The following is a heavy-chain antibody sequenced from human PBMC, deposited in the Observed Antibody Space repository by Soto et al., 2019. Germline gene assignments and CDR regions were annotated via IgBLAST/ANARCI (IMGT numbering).Heavy chain of an antibody. J-gene: IGHJ4*02. V-gene: IGHV1-69*01. Sequence: GAPVKVSSQGSGSTLSSYAISSVGQAPGQGLEWMGGIIPIFGTANYAQKFQGRVTITADESTSTAYMELSSLRSEDTAVYYCARDGGAYDYSPFDYWGQGTLVTLSS. D-gene: IGHD4-4*01. CDR2: IIPIFGTA. CDR3: ARDGGAYDYSPFDY. CDR1: GSTLSSYA.